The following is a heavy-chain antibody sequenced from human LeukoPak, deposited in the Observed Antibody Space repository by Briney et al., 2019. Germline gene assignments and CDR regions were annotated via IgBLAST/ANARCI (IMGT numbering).Heavy chain of an antibody. D-gene: IGHD6-19*01. CDR3: ARGPGPDSSGWYGSGFDY. CDR2: ISYDGSNK. V-gene: IGHV3-30*19. CDR1: GFTFSSYG. Sequence: GGSLRLSCAASGFTFSSYGMHWVRQAPGKGLEWVAVISYDGSNKYYADSVKGRFTISRDNSKNTLYLQMNSLRAEDTAVYYCARGPGPDSSGWYGSGFDYWGQGTLVTVSS. J-gene: IGHJ4*02.